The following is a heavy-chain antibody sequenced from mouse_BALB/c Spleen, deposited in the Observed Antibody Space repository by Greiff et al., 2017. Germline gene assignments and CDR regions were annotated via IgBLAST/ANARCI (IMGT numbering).Heavy chain of an antibody. Sequence: EVQLQQSGPELVKPGASVKISCKASGYTFTDYNMHWVKQSHGKSLEWIGYIYPYNGGTGYNQKFKSKATLTVDNSSSTAYMELRSLTSEDSAVYYGASRGSRGPFAYWGQGTLVTVSA. CDR3: ASRGSRGPFAY. CDR1: GYTFTDYN. J-gene: IGHJ3*01. V-gene: IGHV1S29*02. D-gene: IGHD3-3*01. CDR2: IYPYNGGT.